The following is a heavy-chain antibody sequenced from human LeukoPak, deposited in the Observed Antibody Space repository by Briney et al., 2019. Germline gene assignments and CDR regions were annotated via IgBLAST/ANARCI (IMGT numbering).Heavy chain of an antibody. D-gene: IGHD2-8*01. Sequence: PSETLSLTCTVSGGSIIIYYWSWIRQPPGKGLEWIGYIYYSGSTNYNPSLKSRVTISVDTSKNQFSLKLSSVTAADTAVYYCARDEGNCTNGVCYFGGWFDPWGQGTLVTVSS. CDR2: IYYSGST. CDR1: GGSIIIYY. J-gene: IGHJ5*02. V-gene: IGHV4-59*01. CDR3: ARDEGNCTNGVCYFGGWFDP.